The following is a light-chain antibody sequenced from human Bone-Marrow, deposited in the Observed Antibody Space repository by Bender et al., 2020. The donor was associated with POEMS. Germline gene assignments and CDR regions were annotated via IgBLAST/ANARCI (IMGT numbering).Light chain of an antibody. V-gene: IGLV1-44*01. J-gene: IGLJ3*02. CDR1: SSNIGTNP. CDR3: AAWEDSLNGWV. Sequence: QSVLPQPPSASGTPGQTVTISCSGSSSNIGTNPVNWYQQLPGTAPKLLIYINNQRPSGVPDRLSGSKSANTASLTISGLQAEDEADYYCAAWEDSLNGWVFGGGTKLTVL. CDR2: INN.